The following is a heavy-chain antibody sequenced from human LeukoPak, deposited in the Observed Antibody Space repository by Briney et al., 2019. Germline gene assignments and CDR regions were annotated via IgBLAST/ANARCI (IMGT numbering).Heavy chain of an antibody. CDR3: ARGARNNTIFGVVIFDY. V-gene: IGHV4-34*01. J-gene: IGHJ4*02. Sequence: SETLSLTCAVYGGSLSGYYWSWIRQPPGKGLEWIGEINHSGSTNYNPSLKSRVTISVDTSKNQFSLKLSSVTAADTAVYYCARGARNNTIFGVVIFDYWGQGTLVTVSS. D-gene: IGHD3-3*01. CDR2: INHSGST. CDR1: GGSLSGYY.